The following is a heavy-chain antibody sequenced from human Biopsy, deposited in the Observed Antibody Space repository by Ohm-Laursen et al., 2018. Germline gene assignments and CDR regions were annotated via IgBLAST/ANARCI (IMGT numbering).Heavy chain of an antibody. J-gene: IGHJ5*02. CDR3: AREDYYTWFDP. CDR2: ISYSRDT. Sequence: SDTLSLTCTVSGGSISGSSWSWIRQAPGKGLEWIGYISYSRDTNYNPSLKSRITISVDTSKNQFSLKLTSVTAADTAVYYCAREDYYTWFDPWGQGTLVTVSS. D-gene: IGHD2/OR15-2a*01. CDR1: GGSISGSS. V-gene: IGHV4-59*12.